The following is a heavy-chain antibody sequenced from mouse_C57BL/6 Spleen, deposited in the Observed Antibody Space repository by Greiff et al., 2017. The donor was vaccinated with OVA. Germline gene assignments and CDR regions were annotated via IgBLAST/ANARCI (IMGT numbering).Heavy chain of an antibody. V-gene: IGHV6-3*01. Sequence: EVKLLESGGGLVQPGGSMKLSCVASGFTFSNYWMNWVRQSPEKGLEWVAQIRLKSDNYATHYAESVKGRFTISRDDSKSSVYLQMNNLRAEDTGIYYCTTYSNYADYWGQGTTLTVSS. CDR1: GFTFSNYW. CDR2: IRLKSDNYAT. CDR3: TTYSNYADY. J-gene: IGHJ2*01. D-gene: IGHD2-5*01.